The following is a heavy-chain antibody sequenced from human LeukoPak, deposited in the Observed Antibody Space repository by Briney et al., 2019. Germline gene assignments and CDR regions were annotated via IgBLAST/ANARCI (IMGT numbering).Heavy chain of an antibody. V-gene: IGHV3-30*02. CDR3: ANGDCSSTSCYGGVVDY. J-gene: IGHJ4*02. Sequence: GGSLRLSCAESGFTFSSYGMHWVRQAPGKGLEWVAFIRYDGSNEYYADSVKGRFTISRDNSKNTLYLQMNSLRAEDTAVYYCANGDCSSTSCYGGVVDYWGQGTLVTVSS. D-gene: IGHD2-2*01. CDR2: IRYDGSNE. CDR1: GFTFSSYG.